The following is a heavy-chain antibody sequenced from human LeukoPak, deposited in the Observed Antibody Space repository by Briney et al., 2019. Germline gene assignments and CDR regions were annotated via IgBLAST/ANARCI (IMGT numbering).Heavy chain of an antibody. V-gene: IGHV3-53*01. CDR1: GFTVSINY. D-gene: IGHD3-16*01. CDR3: VRQMGMGVDS. CDR2: IYSGGAT. Sequence: QPGGSLRLSCAASGFTVSINYMNWVRQTPGKGLEWVSVIYSGGATYYADPVKGRFTISRDNSKNTLYLQMNSLRPEDTAVYYCVRQMGMGVDSWGQGTLVTVSS. J-gene: IGHJ4*02.